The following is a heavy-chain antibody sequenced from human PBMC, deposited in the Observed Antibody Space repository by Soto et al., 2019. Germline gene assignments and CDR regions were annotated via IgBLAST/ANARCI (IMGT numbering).Heavy chain of an antibody. Sequence: KPSETLSLTCTVSGGSISNGGYYWTWIRQHPGKGLEAIGHIYYTGSTFYNPSLKGRVAISIGTSKNQFSLKLTSVTAADTAIYYCARNQITYYDNMNGSLYYFDCWGQGTLVTVSS. CDR1: GGSISNGGYY. D-gene: IGHD3-22*01. J-gene: IGHJ4*02. V-gene: IGHV4-31*03. CDR3: ARNQITYYDNMNGSLYYFDC. CDR2: IYYTGST.